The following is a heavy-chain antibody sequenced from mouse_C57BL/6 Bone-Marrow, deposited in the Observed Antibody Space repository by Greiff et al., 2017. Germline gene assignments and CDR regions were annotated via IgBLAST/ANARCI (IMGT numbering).Heavy chain of an antibody. J-gene: IGHJ4*01. Sequence: EVKLVESGPELVKPGASVKISCKASGYSFTGYYMNWVKQSPEKSLEWIGEINPSTGGTTYNQKFKAKATLTVDKSSSTAYMQLKSLTSEDSAVYYCARFDYDSAMDYWGQGTSVTVSS. CDR1: GYSFTGYY. D-gene: IGHD2-4*01. V-gene: IGHV1-42*01. CDR2: INPSTGGT. CDR3: ARFDYDSAMDY.